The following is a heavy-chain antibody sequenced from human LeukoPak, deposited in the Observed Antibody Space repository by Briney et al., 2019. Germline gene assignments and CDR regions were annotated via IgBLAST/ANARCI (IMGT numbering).Heavy chain of an antibody. J-gene: IGHJ6*03. CDR1: GVTVSSNY. CDR3: ARDYYDSSGYYSFYYYYMDV. Sequence: GGSLRLSCAVFGVTVSSNYMSWVRQAPGKGLEWVSVLYGGGTTYYADSVKGRFTISRDNAKNSLYLQMNSLRAEDTAVYYCARDYYDSSGYYSFYYYYMDVWGKGTTVTVSS. V-gene: IGHV3-53*01. CDR2: LYGGGTT. D-gene: IGHD3-22*01.